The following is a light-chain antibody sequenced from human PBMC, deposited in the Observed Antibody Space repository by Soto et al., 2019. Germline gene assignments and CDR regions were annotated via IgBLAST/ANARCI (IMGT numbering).Light chain of an antibody. Sequence: DFVMTQTPLSLPVTPGEPASISCTSSQSLLHTNGYTFLDWYLQKPGQSPQLLIYWSSTRASGVPDRFSGSGSGTDFTLKISRVEAEDVGVYYCMQALQTPPTFGQGTKVDIK. CDR1: QSLLHTNGYTF. CDR2: WSS. CDR3: MQALQTPPT. J-gene: IGKJ1*01. V-gene: IGKV2-28*01.